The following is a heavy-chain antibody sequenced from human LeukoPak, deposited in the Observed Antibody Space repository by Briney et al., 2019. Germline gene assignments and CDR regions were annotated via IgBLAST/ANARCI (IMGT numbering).Heavy chain of an antibody. CDR3: ASMVTPDYYYYYYMDV. CDR1: GGSISSGGYY. V-gene: IGHV4-30-2*01. J-gene: IGHJ6*03. CDR2: IYHSGST. Sequence: SQTLSLTCTVSGGSISSGGYYWSWIRQPPGKGLGGIGYIYHSGSTYYNPSLKSRVTISVDRSKNQFSLKLSSVTAADTAVYYCASMVTPDYYYYYYMDVWGKGTTVTVSS. D-gene: IGHD5-18*01.